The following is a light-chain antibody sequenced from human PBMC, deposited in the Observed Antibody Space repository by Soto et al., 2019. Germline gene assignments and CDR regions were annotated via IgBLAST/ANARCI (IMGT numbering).Light chain of an antibody. Sequence: QSVLTQPASVSGSPGQSISISCTGASSDVGGYNYVSWYQQRPGKAPKLLIYDVTYRPSGVSNRFSGSKSGNTASLTISGLQAEDEADYYCSSYTSTTTRVLFGGGTKVTVL. V-gene: IGLV2-14*03. CDR3: SSYTSTTTRVL. CDR1: SSDVGGYNY. J-gene: IGLJ2*01. CDR2: DVT.